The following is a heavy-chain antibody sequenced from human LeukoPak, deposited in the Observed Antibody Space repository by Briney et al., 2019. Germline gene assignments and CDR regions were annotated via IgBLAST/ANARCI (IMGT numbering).Heavy chain of an antibody. J-gene: IGHJ6*03. D-gene: IGHD4-17*01. CDR1: GFLFSTYW. V-gene: IGHV3-7*01. Sequence: GGSLRLSCAGSGFLFSTYWMSWVRQAPGKGLEWVANIKQDGSEKYYVDSVKGRFTVSRDNAKNSLYLQMNRLRAEDTAAYYCVREVTTGDYYMDVWGKGTTVTVSS. CDR2: IKQDGSEK. CDR3: VREVTTGDYYMDV.